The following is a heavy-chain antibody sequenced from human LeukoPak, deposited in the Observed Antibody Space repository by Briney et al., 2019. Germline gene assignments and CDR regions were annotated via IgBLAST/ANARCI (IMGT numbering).Heavy chain of an antibody. CDR2: IFHSGIT. CDR1: GYSISSGYY. D-gene: IGHD2-15*01. CDR3: ARGYCGNGSCYSAY. V-gene: IGHV4-38-2*01. J-gene: IGHJ4*02. Sequence: SETLSRTCAVSGYSISSGYYWGWIRQPPGRGLEWIGSIFHSGITYYNPSLKSRVTISVDTSKNQFSLKVNSVTAADTAVYYCARGYCGNGSCYSAYWGQGTLVTVSP.